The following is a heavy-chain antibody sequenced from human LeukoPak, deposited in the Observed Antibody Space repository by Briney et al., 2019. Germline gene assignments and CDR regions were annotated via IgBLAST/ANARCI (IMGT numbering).Heavy chain of an antibody. CDR3: ARDIPGSGYSFDY. Sequence: GGSLRLSCAASGFTFSSYYMHWVRQAPGKGLVWVSRIKGDGSLTSYADSTKGRFTVSRDNAKNTLYLQMNSLRAEDTAVYYCARDIPGSGYSFDYWGQGTLVTVSS. J-gene: IGHJ4*02. V-gene: IGHV3-74*01. D-gene: IGHD3-22*01. CDR1: GFTFSSYY. CDR2: IKGDGSLT.